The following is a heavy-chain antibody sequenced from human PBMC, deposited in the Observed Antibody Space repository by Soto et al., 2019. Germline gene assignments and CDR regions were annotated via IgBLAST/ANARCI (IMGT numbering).Heavy chain of an antibody. CDR3: ARDRGSSSLTGAFDI. J-gene: IGHJ3*02. V-gene: IGHV4-4*02. CDR2: ISHTGST. CDR1: GGSISSSIW. Sequence: QVQLQESGPGLVKPSGTLSLTCAVSGGSISSSIWWSWVRQPPGKGLEWMGEISHTGSTNYNPSLKSRVTISVDKSKNQFSLKLSSVTAADTAVYFCARDRGSSSLTGAFDIWGQGIMVTVSS. D-gene: IGHD6-13*01.